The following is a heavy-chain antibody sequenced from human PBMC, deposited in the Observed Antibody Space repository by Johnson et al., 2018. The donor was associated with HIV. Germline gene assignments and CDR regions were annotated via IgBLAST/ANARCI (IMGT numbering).Heavy chain of an antibody. V-gene: IGHV3-66*01. D-gene: IGHD7-27*01. CDR3: ARDPTTQYSRLTGDFCAFDI. J-gene: IGHJ3*02. CDR2: FYSGGST. CDR1: GFTVSSIC. Sequence: VQLVESGEGLVQPGGSLRLSCAASGFTVSSICLSWVRQAPGKGLEWVSVFYSGGSTYYADSVKGRFTISRDNSKKSLYLQMNSLRAGDTALYYCARDPTTQYSRLTGDFCAFDIWGQGTMVTVSS.